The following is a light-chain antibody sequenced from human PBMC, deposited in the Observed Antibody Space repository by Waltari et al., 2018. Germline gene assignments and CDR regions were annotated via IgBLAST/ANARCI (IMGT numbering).Light chain of an antibody. CDR3: QQYSSYSWT. CDR1: QSIITL. J-gene: IGKJ1*01. CDR2: EAS. Sequence: DIQMTQSPSALSASVGDRVPITCRASQSIITLLAWYQQKPGKAPKLLIYEASSLERGVPSRFSGSGSGTEFTLTISSLQPDDFATYYCQQYSSYSWTFGQGTKVEIK. V-gene: IGKV1-5*03.